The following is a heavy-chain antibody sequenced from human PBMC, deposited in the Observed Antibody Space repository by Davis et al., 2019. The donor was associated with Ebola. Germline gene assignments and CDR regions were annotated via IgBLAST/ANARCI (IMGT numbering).Heavy chain of an antibody. Sequence: GESLKISCAASGFTFSSYWMSWVRQAPGKGLEWVATIKQGGDERYYVDSVKGRFIISRDDAKNSLYLQMNSLRAEDTAVYYCVRVYSGSYDPWGQGTLVTVSS. V-gene: IGHV3-7*01. CDR3: VRVYSGSYDP. J-gene: IGHJ5*02. D-gene: IGHD1-26*01. CDR1: GFTFSSYW. CDR2: IKQGGDER.